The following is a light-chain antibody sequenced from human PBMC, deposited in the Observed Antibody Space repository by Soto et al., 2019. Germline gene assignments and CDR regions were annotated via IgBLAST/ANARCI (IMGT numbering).Light chain of an antibody. Sequence: EIVMTQSPATLSVSSGERATLSCRASQSVSTNLAWYQQKRGQAPRLLIYGASTRATGIPGRFSGSGSGTEFTLTISSLQSEDSAVYYSQQYNNWPPWTFGQGTKVEIK. CDR1: QSVSTN. CDR2: GAS. CDR3: QQYNNWPPWT. J-gene: IGKJ1*01. V-gene: IGKV3-15*01.